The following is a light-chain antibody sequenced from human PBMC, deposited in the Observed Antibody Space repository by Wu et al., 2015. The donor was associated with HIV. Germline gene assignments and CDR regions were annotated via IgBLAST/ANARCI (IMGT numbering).Light chain of an antibody. CDR1: QSISSW. Sequence: DIQMTQSPSTLSASVGDRVTITCRASQSISSWLAWYQQKPGKAPKLLIYKASSLESGVPSRFSGSGSGTEFTLTISSLQPEDIATYYCQHELTFGGGTKMEIK. J-gene: IGKJ4*01. CDR3: QHELT. CDR2: KAS. V-gene: IGKV1-5*03.